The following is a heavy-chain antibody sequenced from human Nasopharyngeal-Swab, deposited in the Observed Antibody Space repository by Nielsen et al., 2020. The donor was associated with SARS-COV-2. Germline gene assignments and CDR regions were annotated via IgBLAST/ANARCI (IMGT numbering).Heavy chain of an antibody. D-gene: IGHD3-10*01. CDR2: IYYSGST. J-gene: IGHJ4*02. V-gene: IGHV4-30-4*01. CDR3: ARVPGKLWFGDWYFDY. Sequence: RQAPGKGLEWIGYIYYSGSTYYNPSLKSRVTISVATSKNQFSLKLSSVTAADTAVYYCARVPGKLWFGDWYFDYWGQGTLVTVSS.